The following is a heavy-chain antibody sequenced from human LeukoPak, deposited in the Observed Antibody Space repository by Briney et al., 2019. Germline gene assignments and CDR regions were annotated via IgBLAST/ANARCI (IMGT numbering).Heavy chain of an antibody. V-gene: IGHV1-18*01. CDR3: ARARRRITIFGVVNPGHNWFDP. D-gene: IGHD3-3*01. J-gene: IGHJ5*02. Sequence: ASVKVSCKASGYTFTSYGISWVRQAPGQGLEWMGWISAYNGNTNYAQKLQGRVTMTTDTSTSTAYMELRSLRSDDTAVYYCARARRRITIFGVVNPGHNWFDPWGQGTLVTVSS. CDR2: ISAYNGNT. CDR1: GYTFTSYG.